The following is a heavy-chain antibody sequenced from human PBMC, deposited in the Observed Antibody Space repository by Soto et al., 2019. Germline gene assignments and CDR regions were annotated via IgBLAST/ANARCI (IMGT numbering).Heavy chain of an antibody. Sequence: GGSLRLSCAASGFTFSSYGMHWVRQAPGKGLEWVAVIWYDGSNKYYADSVKGRFTISRDNSKNTLYLQMNSLRAEDTAVYYCARDRMVRGVILGYFQHWGQGTLVTVSS. D-gene: IGHD3-10*01. CDR2: IWYDGSNK. V-gene: IGHV3-33*01. CDR1: GFTFSSYG. J-gene: IGHJ1*01. CDR3: ARDRMVRGVILGYFQH.